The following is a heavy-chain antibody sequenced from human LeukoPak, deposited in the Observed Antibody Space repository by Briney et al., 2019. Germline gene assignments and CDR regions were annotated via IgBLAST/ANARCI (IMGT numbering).Heavy chain of an antibody. CDR1: GFTFSSYA. D-gene: IGHD2-2*01. V-gene: IGHV3-48*04. Sequence: PGRSLRLSCAASGFTFSSYAMHWVRQAPGKGLEWVSYISSSGSTIYYADSVKGRFTISRDNAKNSLYLQMNSLRAEDTAVYYCARLQYCSSTSCLTDAFDIWGQGTMVTVSS. CDR2: ISSSGSTI. J-gene: IGHJ3*02. CDR3: ARLQYCSSTSCLTDAFDI.